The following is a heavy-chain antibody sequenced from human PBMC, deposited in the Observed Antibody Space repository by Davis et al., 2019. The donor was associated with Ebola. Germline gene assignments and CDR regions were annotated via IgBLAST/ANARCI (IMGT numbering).Heavy chain of an antibody. CDR1: GFTFSSYG. V-gene: IGHV3-33*06. CDR3: AKDINYYDFWSGYYDYYYGMDV. D-gene: IGHD3-3*01. CDR2: IWYDGSNK. J-gene: IGHJ6*02. Sequence: PGGSLRLSCAASGFTFSSYGMHWVRQAPGKGLEWVAVIWYDGSNKYYADSVKGRFTISRDNSKNTLYLQMNSLRAEDTAVYYCAKDINYYDFWSGYYDYYYGMDVWGQGTTVTVSS.